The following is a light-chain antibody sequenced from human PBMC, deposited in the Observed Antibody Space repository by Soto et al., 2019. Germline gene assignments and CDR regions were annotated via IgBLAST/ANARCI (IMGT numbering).Light chain of an antibody. CDR3: QQYGSSRT. J-gene: IGKJ1*01. CDR1: ETLSSKY. Sequence: EIVFTQSPGTLSLSPGEGYTLSCRASETLSSKYLAWYQQKPGQPPRLLIYGGSSRAAGIADRFSGSGSGTDFTLTISRLEPEDFAVYYCQQYGSSRTFGQGTKVDIK. V-gene: IGKV3-20*01. CDR2: GGS.